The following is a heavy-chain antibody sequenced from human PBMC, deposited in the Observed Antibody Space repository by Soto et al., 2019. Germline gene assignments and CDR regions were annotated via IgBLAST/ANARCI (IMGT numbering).Heavy chain of an antibody. Sequence: EVQLVESGGGLVQPGGSLRLSCAASGFTFSSYWMSWVRQAPGKGLEWVANIKQDGSEKYYVDSVKGRFTISRDNAKNSLYLQMNSLRAEDTAVYYCARDKYSVAGTEPFDYWGQGTLVTVSS. J-gene: IGHJ4*02. D-gene: IGHD6-19*01. CDR1: GFTFSSYW. CDR2: IKQDGSEK. CDR3: ARDKYSVAGTEPFDY. V-gene: IGHV3-7*03.